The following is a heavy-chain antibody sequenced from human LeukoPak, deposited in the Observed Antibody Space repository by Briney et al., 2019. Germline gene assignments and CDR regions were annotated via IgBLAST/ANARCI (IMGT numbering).Heavy chain of an antibody. J-gene: IGHJ4*02. Sequence: GGSLRLSCTASGFTLGDYAMSWVRQAPGKGLEWVGVIRSKAYGGTTEYAASAKVRFTISRDDSKSIAYLQMNSLKTEDTAVYYCTRSVPRYCSSTSCRYFDYWGQGTLVTVSS. CDR1: GFTLGDYA. CDR3: TRSVPRYCSSTSCRYFDY. V-gene: IGHV3-49*04. CDR2: IRSKAYGGTT. D-gene: IGHD2-2*01.